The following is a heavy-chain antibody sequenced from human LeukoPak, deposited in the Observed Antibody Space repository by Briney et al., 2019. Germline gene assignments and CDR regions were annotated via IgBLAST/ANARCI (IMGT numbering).Heavy chain of an antibody. J-gene: IGHJ4*02. V-gene: IGHV3-7*01. CDR3: ARDLDGGDH. Sequence: GGSLRLSCAASGFTFSNYWMSWVRQAPGKGLEWVANIKQDGSEKYYVDSVKGRFTISRDNAKNSLYLQVNSLRAEDTAVYYCARDLDGGDHWGQGTLVTVSS. CDR2: IKQDGSEK. D-gene: IGHD2-15*01. CDR1: GFTFSNYW.